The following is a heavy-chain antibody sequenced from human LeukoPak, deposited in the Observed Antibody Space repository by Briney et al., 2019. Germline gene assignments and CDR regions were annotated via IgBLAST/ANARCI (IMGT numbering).Heavy chain of an antibody. D-gene: IGHD5-18*01. V-gene: IGHV3-66*02. Sequence: GGSLRLSCAASGFAVSSNYMSWVRQAPGKGLEWVSVIYSGGSTYYADSVKGRFTISRDNSKNTLYLQMNSLRAEDTAVYYCARAGEGAMAYPIDYWGQGTLVTVSS. CDR3: ARAGEGAMAYPIDY. CDR2: IYSGGST. CDR1: GFAVSSNY. J-gene: IGHJ4*02.